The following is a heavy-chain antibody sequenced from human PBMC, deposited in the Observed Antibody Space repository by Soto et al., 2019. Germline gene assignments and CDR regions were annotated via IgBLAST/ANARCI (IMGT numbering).Heavy chain of an antibody. CDR3: AKDRALENQTPYGMDV. D-gene: IGHD2-2*01. J-gene: IGHJ6*02. CDR1: PITVYNFAA. V-gene: IGHV3-23*01. CDR2: ISGRGDHR. Sequence: EMQLLESGGGLGQPGGSLRLSCVASPITVYNFAAMSWVRQTPERGLEWVSTISGRGDHRYDADSVKGRFTISRDNSKNRLYLQMDGLRVDDTAVYYCAKDRALENQTPYGMDVWGQGTTVTV.